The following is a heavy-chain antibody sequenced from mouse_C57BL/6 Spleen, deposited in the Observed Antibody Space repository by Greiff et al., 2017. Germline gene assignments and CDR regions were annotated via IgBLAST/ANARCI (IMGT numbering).Heavy chain of an antibody. CDR3: ARRGTVVAHYAMDY. J-gene: IGHJ4*01. CDR2: IYPGSGST. V-gene: IGHV1-55*01. Sequence: VQLQQPGAELVKPGASVKMSCKASGYTFTSYWITWVKQRPGQGLEWIGDIYPGSGSTNYNEKFKSKATLTVDTSSSTAYMQLSSLTSEDPAVYYCARRGTVVAHYAMDYWGQGTSVTVSS. D-gene: IGHD1-1*01. CDR1: GYTFTSYW.